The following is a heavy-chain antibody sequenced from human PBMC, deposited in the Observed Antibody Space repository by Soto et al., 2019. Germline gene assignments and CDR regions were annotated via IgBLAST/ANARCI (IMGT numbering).Heavy chain of an antibody. D-gene: IGHD3-10*01. CDR3: ARPNYGSGSYYNYPPNAFDI. J-gene: IGHJ3*02. V-gene: IGHV1-18*01. CDR1: GYTFTSYG. Sequence: GASVKVSCKASGYTFTSYGISWVRQAPGQGLEWMGWISAYNGNTNYAQKLQGRVTMTTDTSTSTAYMELRSLRSDDTAVYYCARPNYGSGSYYNYPPNAFDIWGQGTMVTVSS. CDR2: ISAYNGNT.